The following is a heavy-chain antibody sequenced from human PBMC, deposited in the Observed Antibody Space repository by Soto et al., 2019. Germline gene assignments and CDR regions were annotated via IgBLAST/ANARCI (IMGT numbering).Heavy chain of an antibody. CDR3: ARTYNWNYGRSNWFDP. V-gene: IGHV1-3*01. J-gene: IGHJ5*02. CDR2: INAGNGNT. D-gene: IGHD1-7*01. CDR1: GYTFTSYA. Sequence: RASVKVSCKASGYTFTSYAMHWVRQAPGQRLEWMGWINAGNGNTKYSQKFQGRVTITRDTSASTAYMELSSLRSEDTAVYYCARTYNWNYGRSNWFDPWGQGTLVTVSS.